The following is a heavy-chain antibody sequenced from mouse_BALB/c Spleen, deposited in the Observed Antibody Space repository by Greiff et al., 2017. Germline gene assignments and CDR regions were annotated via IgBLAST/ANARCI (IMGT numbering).Heavy chain of an antibody. CDR2: INPYNDGT. V-gene: IGHV1-14*01. D-gene: IGHD1-1*01. Sequence: VQLQQSGPELVKPGASVKMSCKASGYTFTSYVMHWVKQKPGQGLEWIGYINPYNDGTKYNEKFKGKATLTSDKSSSTAYMELSSLTSEDSAVYYCAREGITTVVATRYAMDYWGQGTSVTVSS. J-gene: IGHJ4*01. CDR1: GYTFTSYV. CDR3: AREGITTVVATRYAMDY.